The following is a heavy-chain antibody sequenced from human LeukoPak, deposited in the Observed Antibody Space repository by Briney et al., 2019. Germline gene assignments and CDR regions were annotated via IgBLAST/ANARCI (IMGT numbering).Heavy chain of an antibody. Sequence: GASVKVSCKASGYTFTSYGISWVRQAPGQGLEWMGWISAYNGNTNYAQKLQGRVTMTTDTSTSTAYMELRSLRSDDTAVYYCARNILTGYYDEIGNSDYWGQGTLVTVSS. J-gene: IGHJ4*02. CDR3: ARNILTGYYDEIGNSDY. V-gene: IGHV1-18*01. CDR2: ISAYNGNT. CDR1: GYTFTSYG. D-gene: IGHD3-9*01.